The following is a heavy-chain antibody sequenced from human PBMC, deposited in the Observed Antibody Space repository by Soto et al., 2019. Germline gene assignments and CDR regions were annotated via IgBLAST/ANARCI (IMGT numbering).Heavy chain of an antibody. V-gene: IGHV3-7*01. Sequence: GGSLRLSCAASGFTFSSYWMSWVRQAPGKGLEWVANIKQDGSEKYYVDSVKGRFTISRDNAKNSLYLQMNSLRAEDTAVYYCARVIRSGYYIGYYFDYWGQGTLVTVSS. CDR3: ARVIRSGYYIGYYFDY. J-gene: IGHJ4*02. D-gene: IGHD3-3*01. CDR2: IKQDGSEK. CDR1: GFTFSSYW.